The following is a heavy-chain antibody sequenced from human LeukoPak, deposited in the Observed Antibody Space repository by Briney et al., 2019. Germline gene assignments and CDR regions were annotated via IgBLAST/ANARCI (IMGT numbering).Heavy chain of an antibody. CDR2: IIPIFGTA. J-gene: IGHJ3*02. D-gene: IGHD3-22*01. Sequence: SVKVSCKASGYTFTSYGISWVRQAPGQGLEWMGGIIPIFGTANYAQKFQGRVTITADESTSTAYMELSSLRSEDTAVYYCATGSGYYPDDAFDIWGQGTMVTVSS. CDR3: ATGSGYYPDDAFDI. V-gene: IGHV1-69*13. CDR1: GYTFTSYG.